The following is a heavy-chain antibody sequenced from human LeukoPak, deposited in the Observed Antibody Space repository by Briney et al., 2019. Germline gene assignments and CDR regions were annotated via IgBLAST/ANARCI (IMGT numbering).Heavy chain of an antibody. CDR1: GFTFSSYG. CDR3: AKDSQDLTLWFAKMLYYGMDV. J-gene: IGHJ6*02. CDR2: ISYDGSNK. V-gene: IGHV3-30*18. Sequence: GSLRLSCAASGFTFSSYGMHWVRQAPGKGLEWVAVISYDGSNKYYADSVKGRFTISRDNSKNTLYLQMNSLRAEDTAVYYCAKDSQDLTLWFAKMLYYGMDVWGQGTTVTVS. D-gene: IGHD3-10*01.